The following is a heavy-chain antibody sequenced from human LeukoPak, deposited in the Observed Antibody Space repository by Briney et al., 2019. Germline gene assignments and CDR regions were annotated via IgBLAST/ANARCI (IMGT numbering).Heavy chain of an antibody. CDR2: INHSGST. V-gene: IGHV4-34*01. CDR3: ARLHLWDSSGYYFGY. J-gene: IGHJ4*02. D-gene: IGHD3-22*01. CDR1: GGSFSGYY. Sequence: SETLSLTCAVYGGSFSGYYWSWIRQPPGKGLEWIGEINHSGSTNYNPSLKSRVTISVDTSKNQFSLKLSSVTAADTAVYYCARLHLWDSSGYYFGYRGQGTLVTVSS.